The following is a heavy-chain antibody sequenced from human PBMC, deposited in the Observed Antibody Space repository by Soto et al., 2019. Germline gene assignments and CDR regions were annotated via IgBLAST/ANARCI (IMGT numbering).Heavy chain of an antibody. CDR1: GFIFKMYW. CDR3: TRGPRPISTGTGAY. CDR2: IYNDGTYS. Sequence: GGSLRLSCAASGFIFKMYWMHWVRQSPGKGLVWISRIYNDGTYSDYADSVRGRFTISRDNVNDTLYPQMNNLRAEDSGLYYCTRGPRPISTGTGAYWGQGTQVTVSS. V-gene: IGHV3-74*01. J-gene: IGHJ4*02. D-gene: IGHD3-10*01.